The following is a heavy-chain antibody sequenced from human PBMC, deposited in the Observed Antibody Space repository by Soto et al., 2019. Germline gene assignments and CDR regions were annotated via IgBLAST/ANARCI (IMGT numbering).Heavy chain of an antibody. CDR3: ASQHYDILTGYQPYYFDY. CDR2: INSDGSST. CDR1: GFTFSSYW. Sequence: GGSLRLSCAASGFTFSSYWMHWVRQAPGKGLVWVSRINSDGSSTSYADTVKGRITISRDNAKNTLYLQMNSLRAEDTAVYYCASQHYDILTGYQPYYFDYWGQGTLVTVSS. V-gene: IGHV3-74*01. D-gene: IGHD3-9*01. J-gene: IGHJ4*02.